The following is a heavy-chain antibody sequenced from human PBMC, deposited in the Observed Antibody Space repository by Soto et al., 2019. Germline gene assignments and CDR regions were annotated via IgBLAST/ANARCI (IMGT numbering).Heavy chain of an antibody. CDR3: ARHAGEWELPRGYFDY. CDR2: IYPGDSDT. Sequence: PGESLKISCTGSGYSFSTYWIAWVRQMPGKGLEWMGIIYPGDSDTRYSPSFQGQVTISADTSTKTAYLQWSSLKASDTAIYYCARHAGEWELPRGYFDYWGQGTLVTVSS. V-gene: IGHV5-51*01. J-gene: IGHJ4*02. CDR1: GYSFSTYW. D-gene: IGHD1-26*01.